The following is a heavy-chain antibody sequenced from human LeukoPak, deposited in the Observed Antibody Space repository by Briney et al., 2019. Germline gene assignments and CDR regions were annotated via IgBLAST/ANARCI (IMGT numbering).Heavy chain of an antibody. CDR2: IKHDGTEK. Sequence: GGSLRLSCAASGFSSSTYWMSWVLQAPGKGLEWVAHIKHDGTEKYYVDSVKGRFTISRDNAKNSLYLQMNTLRAEDTAVYYCVGDPGDYWGQGTLATVSS. J-gene: IGHJ4*02. CDR3: VGDPGDY. V-gene: IGHV3-7*01. CDR1: GFSSSTYW.